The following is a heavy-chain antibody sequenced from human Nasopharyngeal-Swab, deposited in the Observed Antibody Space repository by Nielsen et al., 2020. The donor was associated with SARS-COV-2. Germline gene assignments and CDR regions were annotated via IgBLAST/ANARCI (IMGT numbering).Heavy chain of an antibody. Sequence: ASVKVSCKASGYTFTSYAMHWVCQAPGQSLEWMGWIKTGDGSPRYSQNFQGRITITRDTSATTAYMELSSLRSEDTAVYYCARVSSDQWLEYYFDYWGQGTLVTVSS. D-gene: IGHD6-19*01. J-gene: IGHJ4*02. CDR1: GYTFTSYA. V-gene: IGHV1-3*04. CDR3: ARVSSDQWLEYYFDY. CDR2: IKTGDGSP.